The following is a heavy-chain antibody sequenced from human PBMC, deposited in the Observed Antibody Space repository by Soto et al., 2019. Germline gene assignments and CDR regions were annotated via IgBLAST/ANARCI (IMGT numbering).Heavy chain of an antibody. CDR3: ARGIGGQYGSGSYFRINNYYYYMDV. CDR2: INHSGST. Sequence: QVQLQQWGAGLLKPSETLSLTCAVYGGSFSGYYWSWIRQPPGKGLAWIGEINHSGSTNYNPSLKRRVTISVDTSKNQFSRELSSVTAADTAVYYCARGIGGQYGSGSYFRINNYYYYMDVWCKGTTVTVS. J-gene: IGHJ6*03. D-gene: IGHD3-10*01. V-gene: IGHV4-34*01. CDR1: GGSFSGYY.